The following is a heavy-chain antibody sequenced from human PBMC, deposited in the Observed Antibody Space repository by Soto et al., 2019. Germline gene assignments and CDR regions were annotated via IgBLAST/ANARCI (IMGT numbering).Heavy chain of an antibody. Sequence: PSETLSLTCAVYGGSFSGYYWIWIRQPPGKGLEWIGEINHSGSTNYNPSLKSRVTISVDTSKNQFSLKLSSVTAADTAVYYCARGPGHCSSTSCYLPFDYWGQGTLVTVS. V-gene: IGHV4-34*01. CDR3: ARGPGHCSSTSCYLPFDY. J-gene: IGHJ4*02. D-gene: IGHD2-2*01. CDR2: INHSGST. CDR1: GGSFSGYY.